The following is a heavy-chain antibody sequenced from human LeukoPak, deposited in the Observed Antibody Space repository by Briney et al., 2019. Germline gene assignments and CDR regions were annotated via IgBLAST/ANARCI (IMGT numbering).Heavy chain of an antibody. J-gene: IGHJ5*02. D-gene: IGHD4-11*01. V-gene: IGHV6-1*01. CDR3: ARDRDSDFEWGPYDP. Sequence: SQTLSLTCAISGEEVSSNTASWNWFRQSPSRGLEWLGRTYYRSKWSNDYASSVKGRITINADTSRNQFSLHLNSVTPEDTAVYFCARDRDSDFEWGPYDPWGQGTLVVVSS. CDR1: GEEVSSNTAS. CDR2: TYYRSKWSN.